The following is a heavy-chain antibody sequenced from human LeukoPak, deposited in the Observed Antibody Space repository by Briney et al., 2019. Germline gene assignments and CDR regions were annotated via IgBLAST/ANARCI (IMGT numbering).Heavy chain of an antibody. CDR1: GHTLSDFS. J-gene: IGHJ4*02. Sequence: VASVKVSCKLSGHTLSDFSMHWVRQAPGKGLEWMGGSDPEEGETIYAQRFLGRVTMTEDTATGTAYMELSSLTSEDTAVYYCARAPPRYGDDPSYYFDYWGQGTLVTVSS. V-gene: IGHV1-24*01. D-gene: IGHD4-17*01. CDR3: ARAPPRYGDDPSYYFDY. CDR2: SDPEEGET.